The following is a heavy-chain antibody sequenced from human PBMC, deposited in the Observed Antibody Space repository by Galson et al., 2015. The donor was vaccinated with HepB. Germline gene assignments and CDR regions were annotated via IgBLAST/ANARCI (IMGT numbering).Heavy chain of an antibody. J-gene: IGHJ1*01. Sequence: SLRLSCAASGFTFSNAWMCWVRQAPGKGLEWVGRIKSNTDGGTTNYAVPVEGRFTISRDDSTNTLYLQMNSLKTEDTAVYYCTTEWVGSGDWGRGTLVSVSS. CDR2: IKSNTDGGTT. CDR3: TTEWVGSGD. V-gene: IGHV3-15*01. CDR1: GFTFSNAW. D-gene: IGHD3-10*01.